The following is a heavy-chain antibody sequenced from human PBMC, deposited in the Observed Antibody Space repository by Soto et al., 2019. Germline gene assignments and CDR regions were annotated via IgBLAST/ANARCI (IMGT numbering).Heavy chain of an antibody. CDR1: GFTFNSYS. Sequence: EVQLVESGGGLVQPGGSLRLSCVASGFTFNSYSMNWVRQAPGKGLEWISYINSGSTSVFYADSVKGRFTISRDNAKNSFYLQMNSLRAEDTAVYYCASSASPDAYWGQGTLVTVSS. J-gene: IGHJ4*02. CDR3: ASSASPDAY. CDR2: INSGSTSV. V-gene: IGHV3-48*01. D-gene: IGHD1-26*01.